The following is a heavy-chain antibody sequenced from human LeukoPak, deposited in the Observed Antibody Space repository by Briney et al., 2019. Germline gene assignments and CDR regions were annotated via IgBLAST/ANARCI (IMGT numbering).Heavy chain of an antibody. CDR1: GYTFTGYY. Sequence: DSVKVSCKASGYTFTGYYMHWVRQAPGQGLEWMGWTNPNSGGTNYAQKFQGRVTMTRDTSISTAYMELSRLRSDDTAVYYCTRVPRRVVVPAAILFDPWGQGTLVTVSS. CDR2: TNPNSGGT. V-gene: IGHV1-2*02. J-gene: IGHJ5*02. D-gene: IGHD2-2*02. CDR3: TRVPRRVVVPAAILFDP.